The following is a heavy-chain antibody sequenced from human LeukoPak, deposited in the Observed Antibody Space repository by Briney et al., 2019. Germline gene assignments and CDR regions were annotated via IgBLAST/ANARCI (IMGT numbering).Heavy chain of an antibody. V-gene: IGHV3-21*01. CDR1: GFTFSSYS. Sequence: GGSLRLSCAASGFTFSSYSMNWVRQAPGKGLEWVSSISSSSSYIYYADSVKGRFTISRDNAKNSLYLQMNSLRAEDTAVYYCAREGSGYYDFWSGYTVNFDYWGQGTLVTVSS. J-gene: IGHJ4*02. D-gene: IGHD3-3*01. CDR2: ISSSSSYI. CDR3: AREGSGYYDFWSGYTVNFDY.